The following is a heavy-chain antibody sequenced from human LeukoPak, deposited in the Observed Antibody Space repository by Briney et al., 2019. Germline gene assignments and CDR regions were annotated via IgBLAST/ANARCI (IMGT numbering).Heavy chain of an antibody. CDR1: LGSISRGGYY. D-gene: IGHD3-10*01. V-gene: IGHV4-31*03. Sequence: PQTLSLTRTLSLGSISRGGYYCSWIRQHPGKGLEWIGYVYFSGSTYYNPSLKSRFTISVDTSKNQFSLKLSSVTAADTAVYYCARDPSYGSGLDGWSQGTMVTVYS. CDR2: VYFSGST. J-gene: IGHJ3*01. CDR3: ARDPSYGSGLDG.